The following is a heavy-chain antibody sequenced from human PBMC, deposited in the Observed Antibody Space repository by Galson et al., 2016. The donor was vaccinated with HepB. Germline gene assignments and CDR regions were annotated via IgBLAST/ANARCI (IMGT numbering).Heavy chain of an antibody. Sequence: SLRLSCAVSGFTFTSYAMHWVRQAPGKGLEWVALISYDGRNEHYADSVRGRFTISRDNSKNTLYLYINSLKPEDTAVYYCASQTIYSGYGVGDYWGLGTLVTVSS. J-gene: IGHJ4*02. CDR1: GFTFTSYA. V-gene: IGHV3-30*04. D-gene: IGHD5-12*01. CDR3: ASQTIYSGYGVGDY. CDR2: ISYDGRNE.